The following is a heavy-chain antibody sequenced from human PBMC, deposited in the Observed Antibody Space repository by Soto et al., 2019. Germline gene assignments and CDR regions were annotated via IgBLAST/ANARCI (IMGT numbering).Heavy chain of an antibody. D-gene: IGHD3-10*01. J-gene: IGHJ4*02. Sequence: QVQLVESGGGVVQPGRSLRLSCAASGFTFSSYAMHWVRQAPGKGLEWVAVISYDGSNKYYADSVKGRFTISRDNSKNTLYLQMNSLRAEDTAVYYCARDPMGRYYGSGSYYFDYRGQGTLVTVSS. V-gene: IGHV3-30-3*01. CDR1: GFTFSSYA. CDR3: ARDPMGRYYGSGSYYFDY. CDR2: ISYDGSNK.